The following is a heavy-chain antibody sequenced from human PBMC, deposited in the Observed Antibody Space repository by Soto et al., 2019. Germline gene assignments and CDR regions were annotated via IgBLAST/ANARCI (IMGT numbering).Heavy chain of an antibody. D-gene: IGHD6-19*01. V-gene: IGHV3-23*01. CDR1: GFTFSSYA. Sequence: GGSLRLSCAASGFTFSSYAMSWVRQAPGKGLEWVSAISGSGGSTYYADSVKGRFTISRDNSKNTLYLQMNSLRAEDTAVYYCAKDKRAAGIAVAGTLPRYYYYGMDVWGQGTTVTVSS. J-gene: IGHJ6*02. CDR2: ISGSGGST. CDR3: AKDKRAAGIAVAGTLPRYYYYGMDV.